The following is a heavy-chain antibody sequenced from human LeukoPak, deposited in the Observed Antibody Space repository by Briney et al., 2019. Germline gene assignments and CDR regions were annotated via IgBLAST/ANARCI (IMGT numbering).Heavy chain of an antibody. J-gene: IGHJ5*02. CDR1: GYTFTSYD. Sequence: ASVKVSCKASGYTFTSYDINWVRQATGQGLEWMGWMNPNRGNTGYAQKFQGRVTMTRNTSISTAYMELSSLRSEDTAVYYCARSLVVGATYPYHWGQGTLVTVSS. CDR2: MNPNRGNT. CDR3: ARSLVVGATYPYH. V-gene: IGHV1-8*01. D-gene: IGHD1-26*01.